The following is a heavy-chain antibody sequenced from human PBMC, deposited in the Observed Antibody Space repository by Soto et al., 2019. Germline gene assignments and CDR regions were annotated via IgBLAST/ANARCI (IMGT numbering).Heavy chain of an antibody. CDR1: GFTFSSYA. D-gene: IGHD1-26*01. CDR3: ASARPGMNSGSYYDNYSDY. J-gene: IGHJ4*02. Sequence: QVQLVESGGGVVQPGRSLRLSCAASGFTFSSYAMHWVRQAPGKGLEWVAVISYDGSNKYYADSVKGRFTISRDNSKNTLYLQMNSLRAEDTAVYYCASARPGMNSGSYYDNYSDYWGQGTLVTVSS. CDR2: ISYDGSNK. V-gene: IGHV3-30-3*01.